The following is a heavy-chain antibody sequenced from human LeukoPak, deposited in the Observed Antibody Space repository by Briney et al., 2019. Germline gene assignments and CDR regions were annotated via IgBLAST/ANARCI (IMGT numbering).Heavy chain of an antibody. V-gene: IGHV4-34*01. J-gene: IGHJ4*02. D-gene: IGHD4-23*01. CDR3: ARDPTTVVTTPYYFDF. Sequence: SETLSLTCAVHGRSFSGYHWNWIRQFPGKGLEWIGEINDRGHTNYNPSLESRVTISVDTSKKQFSLKLSSVAAADTAVYYCARDPTTVVTTPYYFDFWGQGTLVTVSS. CDR2: INDRGHT. CDR1: GRSFSGYH.